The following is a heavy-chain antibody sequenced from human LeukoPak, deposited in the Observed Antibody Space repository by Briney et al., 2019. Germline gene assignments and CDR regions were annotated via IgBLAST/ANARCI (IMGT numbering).Heavy chain of an antibody. Sequence: GGSLRLSCAASGFTFSSYSMNWVRQAPGKGLEWVSSISSSSSYIYYADSVKGRFTISRDNAKNSLYLQMNSLRAEDTAVYYCARDEGKSRPLGYWGQGTLVTVSS. V-gene: IGHV3-21*01. CDR3: ARDEGKSRPLGY. CDR1: GFTFSSYS. J-gene: IGHJ4*02. D-gene: IGHD7-27*01. CDR2: ISSSSSYI.